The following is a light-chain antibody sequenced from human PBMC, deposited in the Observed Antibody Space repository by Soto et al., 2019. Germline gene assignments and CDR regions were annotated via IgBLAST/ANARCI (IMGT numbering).Light chain of an antibody. CDR2: DAS. V-gene: IGKV1-27*01. CDR3: QKYDNAPRA. Sequence: DIQMTQSPSSLSASVGDRVTITCRASQGISNYLAWYQQKPGEVPKLLIYDASTLQSGVPSRFSGSGSGTDFTLTISSLQPEDVATYYCQKYDNAPRAFGQGTRVDIK. J-gene: IGKJ1*01. CDR1: QGISNY.